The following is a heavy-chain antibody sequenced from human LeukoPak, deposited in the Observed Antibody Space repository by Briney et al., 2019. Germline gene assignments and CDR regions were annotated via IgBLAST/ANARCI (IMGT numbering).Heavy chain of an antibody. CDR3: AREDYDYVWGSYLSGGFDP. V-gene: IGHV3-20*04. D-gene: IGHD3-16*02. CDR2: INWNGGST. CDR1: GFTFDDYG. Sequence: GGSLRLSCAASGFTFDDYGMSWVRQAPGKGLEWVSGINWNGGSTGYADSVKGRFTISRDNAKNSLYLQMNSLRAEDTALYYCAREDYDYVWGSYLSGGFDPWGQGTLVTVSS. J-gene: IGHJ5*02.